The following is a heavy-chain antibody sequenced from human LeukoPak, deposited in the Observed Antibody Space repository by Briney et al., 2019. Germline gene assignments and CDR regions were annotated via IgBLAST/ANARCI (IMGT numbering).Heavy chain of an antibody. J-gene: IGHJ6*03. CDR1: GGSISSYY. Sequence: SETLSLTCTVSGGSISSYYWSWIRQPPGKGLEWIGYIYYSGSTNYNPSLKSRVTISVDTSKNQFSLKLSSVTAADTAVYYCARHARSILYSFAGEPEYYYYYMDVWGKGTTVTVSS. D-gene: IGHD2-15*01. CDR3: ARHARSILYSFAGEPEYYYYYMDV. V-gene: IGHV4-59*01. CDR2: IYYSGST.